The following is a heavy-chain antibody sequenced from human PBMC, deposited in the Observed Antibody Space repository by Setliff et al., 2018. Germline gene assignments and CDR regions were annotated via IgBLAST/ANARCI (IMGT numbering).Heavy chain of an antibody. J-gene: IGHJ4*02. CDR1: GYSISSGYI. CDR2: IGHTGSI. V-gene: IGHV4-38-2*02. Sequence: PSETLSLTCTVSGYSISSGYIWGWIRQPPGKGLEWVGNIGHTGSINYNPSLKSRLTISRDTSKNQVSLKLNSVTATDTAVYYCARDLGHGGDSDYWGQGIMVTVSS. CDR3: ARDLGHGGDSDY. D-gene: IGHD2-21*02.